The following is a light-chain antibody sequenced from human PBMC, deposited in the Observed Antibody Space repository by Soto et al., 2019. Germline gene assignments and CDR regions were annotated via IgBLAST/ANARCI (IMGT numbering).Light chain of an antibody. J-gene: IGKJ5*01. V-gene: IGKV1-39*01. CDR1: QSIRSY. Sequence: DVQLTQSPSSLSASAGDRVTITCRASQSIRSYLNWYQQKPGKAPKLLIYAASSLQSGVPSRFSASRSGTDFTLTISSLQPKDFATYYCQQSSIIPNTCGQGTRLEFK. CDR2: AAS. CDR3: QQSSIIPNT.